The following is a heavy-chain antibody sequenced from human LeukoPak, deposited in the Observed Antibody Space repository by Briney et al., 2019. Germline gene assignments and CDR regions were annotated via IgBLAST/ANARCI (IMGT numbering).Heavy chain of an antibody. Sequence: GGSLRLSCAASGFTFSTYGMHWVRQAPGKGLEWVAFIRYDGSNKYYADSVKGRFTISRDNSKNTLYLQMNSLRAEDTALYYCAEDNYDYGDYDGGDYWGQGTLVSVSS. CDR2: IRYDGSNK. D-gene: IGHD4-17*01. CDR1: GFTFSTYG. CDR3: AEDNYDYGDYDGGDY. V-gene: IGHV3-30*02. J-gene: IGHJ4*02.